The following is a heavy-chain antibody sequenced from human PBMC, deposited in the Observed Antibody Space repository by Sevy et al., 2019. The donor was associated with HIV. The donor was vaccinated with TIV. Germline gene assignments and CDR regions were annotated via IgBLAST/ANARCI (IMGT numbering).Heavy chain of an antibody. D-gene: IGHD1-20*01. CDR1: AFSFSTNG. CDR3: AKDQGYNWNTEGFFDY. V-gene: IGHV3-30*02. Sequence: GGSLRLSCAASAFSFSTNGMHWVRQAPGKGLEWVAFIRYDGSNKFDTDSVKGRFTISRDNSKNTLYLQMNSLTTEDTAVYYCAKDQGYNWNTEGFFDYWGQGTLVTVSS. J-gene: IGHJ4*02. CDR2: IRYDGSNK.